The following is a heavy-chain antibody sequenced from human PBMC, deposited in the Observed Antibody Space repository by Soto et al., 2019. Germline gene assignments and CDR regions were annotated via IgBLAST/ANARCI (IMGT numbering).Heavy chain of an antibody. CDR3: AKIGHPTYGNCYFDL. J-gene: IGHJ2*01. D-gene: IGHD3-10*01. CDR2: VDRSGSNT. V-gene: IGHV3-23*01. Sequence: EVQLLESGGDLVQPGGSLRLSCAASGFTFSSYAMSWVRQDPRKGLGWVSTVDRSGSNTYYTDSVKGRLTISRDNSMNTLFLQMNSLTAEDTAVYYCAKIGHPTYGNCYFDLWGRGALITVSS. CDR1: GFTFSSYA.